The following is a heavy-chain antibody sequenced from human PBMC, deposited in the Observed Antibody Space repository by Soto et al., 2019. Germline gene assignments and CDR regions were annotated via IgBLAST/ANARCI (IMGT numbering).Heavy chain of an antibody. CDR3: ARDGYYGSGSYSSALDY. CDR2: ISYDGSNK. J-gene: IGHJ4*02. D-gene: IGHD3-10*01. CDR1: GFTFSSYA. V-gene: IGHV3-30-3*01. Sequence: LSLTCAASGFTFSSYAMHWVRQAPGKGLEWVAVISYDGSNKYYADSVKGRFTISRDNSKNTLYLQMNSLRAEDTAVYYCARDGYYGSGSYSSALDYWGQGTLVTVSS.